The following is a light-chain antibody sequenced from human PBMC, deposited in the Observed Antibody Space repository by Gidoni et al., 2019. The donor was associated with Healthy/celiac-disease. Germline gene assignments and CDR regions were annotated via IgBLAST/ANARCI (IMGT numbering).Light chain of an antibody. V-gene: IGKV3-11*01. CDR3: QQRNCPALT. J-gene: IGKJ4*01. CDR1: QSVSSY. CDR2: DAS. Sequence: EIVLTQSPATLSLSPGERATLACRASQSVSSYLAWYQQKPGQAPRILIYDASHRATGIPARFSGSGSGTDFTLTSSSLEPEDFAVYYCQQRNCPALTFXGXTKVEIK.